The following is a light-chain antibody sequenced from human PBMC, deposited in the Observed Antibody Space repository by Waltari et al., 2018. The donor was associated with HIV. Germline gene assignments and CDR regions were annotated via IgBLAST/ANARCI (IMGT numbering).Light chain of an antibody. CDR2: AAS. CDR1: QGIRNN. V-gene: IGKV1-17*01. CDR3: QQSFSYPLT. J-gene: IGKJ3*01. Sequence: DIQMTQSPSSLSASVGDRVTITCRASQGIRNNLGWFQQKPGKAPKRLIFAASSLQGGVPSRFSGSRSGTEFTLTVSSLQLDDFATYFCQQSFSYPLTFGPGTKVDI.